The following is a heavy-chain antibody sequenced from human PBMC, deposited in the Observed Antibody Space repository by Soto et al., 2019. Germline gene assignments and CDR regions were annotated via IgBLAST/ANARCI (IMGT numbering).Heavy chain of an antibody. V-gene: IGHV4-61*08. D-gene: IGHD5-18*01. CDR1: GGSVSSADYY. Sequence: SETLSLTCTVSGGSVSSADYYWSWIRQPPGKGLEWIGNIYYLGNTNYNPSLKSRVTVSLDTSKNLFSLRLTSVTAADTAVYYCARIPVDTAMIYWLDPWGQGTLVTVSS. CDR2: IYYLGNT. CDR3: ARIPVDTAMIYWLDP. J-gene: IGHJ5*02.